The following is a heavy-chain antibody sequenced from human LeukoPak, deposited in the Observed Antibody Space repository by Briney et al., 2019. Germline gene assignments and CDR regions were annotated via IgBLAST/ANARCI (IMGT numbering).Heavy chain of an antibody. CDR1: GFTFSSYA. V-gene: IGHV3-23*01. CDR3: AEIGSGNKFDF. Sequence: GGSLRLSCAASGFTFSSYAMSWVRLSPGKGPEWVSAITSSGGTSFYADSVKGRFTISRDNSKSTMYLQMSGLRADDTAVYYCAEIGSGNKFDFWGQGTLVTVSS. D-gene: IGHD3-3*01. CDR2: ITSSGGTS. J-gene: IGHJ4*02.